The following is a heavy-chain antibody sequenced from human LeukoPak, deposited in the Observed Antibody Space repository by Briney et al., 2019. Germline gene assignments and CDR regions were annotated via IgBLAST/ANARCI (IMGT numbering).Heavy chain of an antibody. V-gene: IGHV4-34*01. Sequence: PSQTLSLTCAVYGGSFSGYYWSWIRQPPGKGLEWIGEINHSGSTNYNPSLKSRVTISVDTSKNQFSLKLSSVTAADTAVYYCARSRWLQLSDYWGQGTLVTVSS. CDR3: ARSRWLQLSDY. J-gene: IGHJ4*02. D-gene: IGHD5-24*01. CDR1: GGSFSGYY. CDR2: INHSGST.